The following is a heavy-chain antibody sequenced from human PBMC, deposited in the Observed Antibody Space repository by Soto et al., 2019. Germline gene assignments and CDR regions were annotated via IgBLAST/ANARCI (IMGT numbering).Heavy chain of an antibody. CDR2: ISFDGSHT. D-gene: IGHD2-21*02. CDR1: GFTFSSYN. V-gene: IGHV3-30-3*01. Sequence: QVQLVESGGGVVQPGTSLRLSCAASGFTFSSYNMNWVRQAPGKGLEWVTVISFDGSHTYYADSVKGRFTISRDNSKNTLYLQMNSLRADDTAVYYCAREVATFYYHYATDVWGQGTTITVSS. J-gene: IGHJ6*02. CDR3: AREVATFYYHYATDV.